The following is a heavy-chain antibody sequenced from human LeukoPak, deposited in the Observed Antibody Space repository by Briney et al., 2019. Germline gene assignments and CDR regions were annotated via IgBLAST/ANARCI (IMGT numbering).Heavy chain of an antibody. V-gene: IGHV1-8*01. CDR1: GSTFTSYD. Sequence: GSVKVSCKASGSTFTSYDINWVRQATGQGLEWMGWMNPNSGHTGYAQKFQGRVTMTRNTSVSTAYMELSSLRSEDTAVYYCARESVRRDFWSGYNNWFDPWGQGTLVTVSS. CDR2: MNPNSGHT. D-gene: IGHD3-3*01. J-gene: IGHJ5*02. CDR3: ARESVRRDFWSGYNNWFDP.